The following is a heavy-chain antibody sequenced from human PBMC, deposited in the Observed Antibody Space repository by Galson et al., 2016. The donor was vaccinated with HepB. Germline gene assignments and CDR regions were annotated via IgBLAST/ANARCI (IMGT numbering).Heavy chain of an antibody. J-gene: IGHJ4*02. D-gene: IGHD3-10*01. V-gene: IGHV3-23*01. CDR1: GFTFSMHG. CDR3: AKVGWREYDGY. CDR2: ISGSRGNT. Sequence: SLRLCCAAAGFTFSMHGLSWVRQAPGKGLEWVSSISGSRGNTYYADFVKGRFTISRDNSKNTVYLQMSSLRVDDTAVYYCAKVGWREYDGYWGQGTLVTVSS.